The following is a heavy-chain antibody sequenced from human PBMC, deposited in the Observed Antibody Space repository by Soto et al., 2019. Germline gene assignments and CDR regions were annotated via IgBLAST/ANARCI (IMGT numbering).Heavy chain of an antibody. Sequence: GGSLRLSCTASGFTFGDYAMSWVRQAPGKGLEWVGFIRSKAYGGTTEYAASVKGRFTISRDDSKSIAYLQMNSLKTEDTAVYYCIREDWGYYGMDVWGQGTTVTVSS. J-gene: IGHJ6*02. CDR1: GFTFGDYA. D-gene: IGHD3-16*01. CDR3: IREDWGYYGMDV. V-gene: IGHV3-49*04. CDR2: IRSKAYGGTT.